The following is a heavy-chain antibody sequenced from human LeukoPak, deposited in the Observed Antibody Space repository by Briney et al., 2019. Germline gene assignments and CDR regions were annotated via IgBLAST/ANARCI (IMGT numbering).Heavy chain of an antibody. CDR2: IYYSVST. CDR3: ARGGYYGSGNDFRFDP. V-gene: IGHV4-39*07. Sequence: SETLSLTCTVSGGSISSSSYYWGWIRQPPGKGLEWIRSIYYSVSTYDNPSLKSRVTISVDTSKNQFSLKLSSVTAADTAIYYCARGGYYGSGNDFRFDPWGQGTLVTVSS. CDR1: GGSISSSSYY. J-gene: IGHJ5*02. D-gene: IGHD3-10*01.